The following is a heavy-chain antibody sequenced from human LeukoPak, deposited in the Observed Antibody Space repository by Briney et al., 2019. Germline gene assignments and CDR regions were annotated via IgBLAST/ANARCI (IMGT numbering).Heavy chain of an antibody. Sequence: GGSLRLSCAASGFTFSSYSMNWVRQAPGKGLEWVSSISSSSSYIYYADSVKGRFTISRDNAKNSLYLQMNSLRAEDTAVYYCARDPPGGWEGFDYWGQGTLVTVSA. J-gene: IGHJ4*02. CDR3: ARDPPGGWEGFDY. CDR1: GFTFSSYS. V-gene: IGHV3-21*01. CDR2: ISSSSSYI. D-gene: IGHD1-26*01.